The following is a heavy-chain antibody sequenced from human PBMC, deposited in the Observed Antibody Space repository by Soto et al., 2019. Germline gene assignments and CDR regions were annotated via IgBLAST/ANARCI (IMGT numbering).Heavy chain of an antibody. D-gene: IGHD3-16*01. CDR3: ASTEGVYYYGMDV. J-gene: IGHJ6*02. V-gene: IGHV4-34*01. CDR1: GGSFSGYY. CDR2: INHSGST. Sequence: PSETLSLTCAVYGGSFSGYYWSWIRQPPGKGLEWIGEINHSGSTNYNPSLKSRVTISVDTSKNQFSLKLSSVPAADTAVYYCASTEGVYYYGMDVWGQGTTVTVSS.